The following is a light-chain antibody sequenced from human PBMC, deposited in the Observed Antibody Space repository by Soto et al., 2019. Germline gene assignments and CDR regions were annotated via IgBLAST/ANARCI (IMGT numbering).Light chain of an antibody. CDR2: DVS. CDR3: SSYTRSSTLV. Sequence: QSALTQPASVSGSPGQSITFSCTRTSSDVGSYNYVSWYQQHPGKAPKLMIYDVSNRPLGISNRFSGSKSGNTASLTISGLQAEDEADYYCSSYTRSSTLVFGGGTKLTVL. CDR1: SSDVGSYNY. V-gene: IGLV2-14*03. J-gene: IGLJ2*01.